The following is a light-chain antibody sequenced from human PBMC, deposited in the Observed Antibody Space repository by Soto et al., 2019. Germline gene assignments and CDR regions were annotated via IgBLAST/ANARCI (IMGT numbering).Light chain of an antibody. Sequence: EIVLTQSPGTLSLSPGERATLSCKTSQSSGSNFLAWYQHKPGQAPRLLIYDASKRASGFPARFSGSGSGTDFTLTISSLEPEDFAVYYCQQYSMAPLTFGQGTKVDI. CDR3: QQYSMAPLT. CDR2: DAS. V-gene: IGKV3-20*01. J-gene: IGKJ1*01. CDR1: QSSGSNF.